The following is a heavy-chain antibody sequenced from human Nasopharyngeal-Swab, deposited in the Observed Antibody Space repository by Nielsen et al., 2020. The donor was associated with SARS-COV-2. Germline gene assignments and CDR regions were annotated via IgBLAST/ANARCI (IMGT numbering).Heavy chain of an antibody. CDR1: GFIFSNYG. V-gene: IGHV3-30*18. D-gene: IGHD3-3*01. J-gene: IGHJ6*02. CDR3: AKEGPGMFGVVGLDV. CDR2: ISYDGINK. Sequence: GESLKISCTASGFIFSNYGMHWGRQAPGKGLEWVAVISYDGINKYNADSVKGRFTISRDNSKDTLYLQMNSLRPEDTAVYYCAKEGPGMFGVVGLDVWGQGTTVTVSS.